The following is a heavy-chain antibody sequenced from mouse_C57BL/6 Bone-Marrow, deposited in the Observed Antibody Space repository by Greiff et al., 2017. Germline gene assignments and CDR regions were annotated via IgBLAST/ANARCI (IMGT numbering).Heavy chain of an antibody. CDR3: ARRWLLQFAY. CDR1: GFTFSSYG. CDR2: ISSGGSYT. J-gene: IGHJ3*01. Sequence: EVQLVESGGDLVKPGGSLKLSCAASGFTFSSYGMSWVRQTPDKRLAWVATISSGGSYTYYPDSVKGRFTISRDNAKNTLYLQMSSLKSEDTAMYYCARRWLLQFAYWGQGTLVTVSA. D-gene: IGHD2-3*01. V-gene: IGHV5-6*01.